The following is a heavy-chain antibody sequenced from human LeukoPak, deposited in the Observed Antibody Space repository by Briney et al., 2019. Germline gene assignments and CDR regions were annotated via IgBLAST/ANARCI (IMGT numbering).Heavy chain of an antibody. CDR3: ASGGQAVAGTSQFDY. J-gene: IGHJ4*02. CDR1: GGTFSSYA. D-gene: IGHD6-19*01. V-gene: IGHV1-69*06. Sequence: SVKVSCKASGGTFSSYAISWVRQAHGQGLEWMGGIIPIFGTANYAQKFQGRVTITADKSTSTAYMELSSLRSEDTAVYYCASGGQAVAGTSQFDYWGQGTLVTVSS. CDR2: IIPIFGTA.